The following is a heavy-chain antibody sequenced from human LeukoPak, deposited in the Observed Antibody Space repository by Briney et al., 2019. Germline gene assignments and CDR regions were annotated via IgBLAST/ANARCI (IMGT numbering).Heavy chain of an antibody. Sequence: SETLSLTCAVYGGSFSGYYWSWIRQPPGKGLEWIGEINHSGSTNYNPSLKSRVTISVDTSKNQFSLKLSSVTAADTAVYYCARVLVAGDAFDIWGQGTMVTVSS. CDR3: ARVLVAGDAFDI. CDR1: GGSFSGYY. D-gene: IGHD2-2*01. J-gene: IGHJ3*02. V-gene: IGHV4-34*01. CDR2: INHSGST.